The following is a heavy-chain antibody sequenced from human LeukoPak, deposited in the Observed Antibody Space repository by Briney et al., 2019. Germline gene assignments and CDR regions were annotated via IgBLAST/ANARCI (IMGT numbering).Heavy chain of an antibody. D-gene: IGHD2-2*01. Sequence: PSQTLSLTCTVSGGSISSGGYYWSWIRQHPGKGLEWIGYIYYSGSTYYNPSLKSRVTISVDTSKNQFSLKLSSVTAADTAVYYCARDVVLGYCSSTSCYEYNWFDPWGQGTLVTVSS. V-gene: IGHV4-31*03. J-gene: IGHJ5*02. CDR3: ARDVVLGYCSSTSCYEYNWFDP. CDR2: IYYSGST. CDR1: GGSISSGGYY.